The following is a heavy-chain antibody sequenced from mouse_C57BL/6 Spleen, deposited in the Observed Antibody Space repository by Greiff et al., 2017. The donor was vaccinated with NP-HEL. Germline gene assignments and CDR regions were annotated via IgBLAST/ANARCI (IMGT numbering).Heavy chain of an antibody. J-gene: IGHJ1*03. Sequence: EVKVVESGGDLVKPGGSLKLSCAASGFTFSSYGMSWVRQTPDKRLEWVATISSGGSYTYYPDSVKGRFTISRDNAKNTLYLQMSSLKSENTAMYYCARHENYGSRYFDVWGTGTTVTVSS. CDR2: ISSGGSYT. CDR3: ARHENYGSRYFDV. V-gene: IGHV5-6*01. CDR1: GFTFSSYG. D-gene: IGHD1-1*01.